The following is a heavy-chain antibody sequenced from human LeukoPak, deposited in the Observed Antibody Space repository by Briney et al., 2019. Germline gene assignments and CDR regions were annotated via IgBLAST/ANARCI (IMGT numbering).Heavy chain of an antibody. CDR3: ARDWDYYGSGSYLAY. D-gene: IGHD3-10*01. CDR2: ISSSGSTI. J-gene: IGHJ4*02. V-gene: IGHV3-11*01. Sequence: GGSLRLSCAASGFTSSDHYMDWVRQAPGKGLEWVSYISSSGSTIYYADSVKGRFTISRDNVKNSLYLQMNSLRAEDTAVYYCARDWDYYGSGSYLAYWGQGTLVTVSS. CDR1: GFTSSDHY.